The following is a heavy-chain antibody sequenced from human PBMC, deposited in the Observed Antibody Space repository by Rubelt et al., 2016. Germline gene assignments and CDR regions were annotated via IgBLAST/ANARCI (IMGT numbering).Heavy chain of an antibody. Sequence: QLQLQESGPGLVRPSETLSLTCTVSGGSIESTAYSWGWIRQPPGKGLEWIGYIYYSGSTYYNPSLKSRITISVDTSKNQFSLKLSSVTAADTAVYYCASLKQLYYFDYWGQGTLVTVSS. V-gene: IGHV4-31*03. J-gene: IGHJ4*02. CDR1: GGSIESTAYS. CDR3: ASLKQLYYFDY. D-gene: IGHD5-18*01. CDR2: IYYSGST.